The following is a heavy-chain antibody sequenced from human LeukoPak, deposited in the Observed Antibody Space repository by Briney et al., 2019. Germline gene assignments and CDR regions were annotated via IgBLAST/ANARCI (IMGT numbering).Heavy chain of an antibody. V-gene: IGHV1-2*02. CDR1: GYTFTDHY. CDR2: MNPSDNGV. CDR3: ARDYHGY. Sequence: ASVKVSCKASGYTFTDHYIHWVRQAPGQGLEWMGWMNPSDNGVIFAQKFQGRVAMTRDTSISTAYMELSRLRSDDTAVYYCARDYHGYWGQGTLVTVSS. J-gene: IGHJ4*02. D-gene: IGHD3-16*02.